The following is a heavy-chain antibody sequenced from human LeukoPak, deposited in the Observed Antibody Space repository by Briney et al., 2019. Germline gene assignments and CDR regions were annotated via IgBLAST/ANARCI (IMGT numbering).Heavy chain of an antibody. Sequence: ASVKVSCKASGYTFTGYYMHWVRQAPGQGLEWMGWINPNSGGTNYAQKFQGRVTMTRDMSTSTIYMELSSLRSEDTAVYYCAREFGTKAFDIWGQGTMVTVSS. CDR2: INPNSGGT. V-gene: IGHV1-2*02. D-gene: IGHD1-1*01. CDR1: GYTFTGYY. CDR3: AREFGTKAFDI. J-gene: IGHJ3*02.